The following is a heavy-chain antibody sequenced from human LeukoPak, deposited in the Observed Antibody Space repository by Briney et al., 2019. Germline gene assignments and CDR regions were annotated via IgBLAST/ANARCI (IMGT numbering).Heavy chain of an antibody. Sequence: GGSLRLSCAASGFTFSSYAMSWVRQAPGKGLEWVSAIIGSGGSTYYADSVKGRFTISRENSRNTLYLQMNSLRAEDTAVYYCASDRGGITMIVVVITSYFDYWGQGTLVTVSS. CDR1: GFTFSSYA. J-gene: IGHJ4*02. CDR3: ASDRGGITMIVVVITSYFDY. D-gene: IGHD3-22*01. CDR2: IIGSGGST. V-gene: IGHV3-23*01.